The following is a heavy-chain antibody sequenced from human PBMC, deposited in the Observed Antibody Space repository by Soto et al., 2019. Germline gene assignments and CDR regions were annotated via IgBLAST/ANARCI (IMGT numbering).Heavy chain of an antibody. CDR1: GFTFSSYV. V-gene: IGHV3-23*01. CDR3: AKDTGGYYDSSGYYRN. CDR2: ISGSGGST. Sequence: EVQLLESGGGLVQPGGSLRLSCAASGFTFSSYVMSWVRQAPGKGLEWVSAISGSGGSTYYADSVKGRFTISRDNSKNTLYLQMNSLRAEDTAVYYCAKDTGGYYDSSGYYRNWGQGTLVTVSS. D-gene: IGHD3-22*01. J-gene: IGHJ4*02.